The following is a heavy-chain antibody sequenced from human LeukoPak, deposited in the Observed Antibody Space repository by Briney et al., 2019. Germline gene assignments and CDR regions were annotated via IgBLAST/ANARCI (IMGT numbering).Heavy chain of an antibody. CDR3: AKAVWLTMVRGHFDY. D-gene: IGHD3-10*01. CDR2: ISWNSGSI. J-gene: IGHJ4*02. CDR1: GFTFDDYA. Sequence: GRSLRLSCAASGFTFDDYAMHWVRQAPGKGLEWVSGISWNSGSIGYADSVKGRFTISRDNAKNSLYLQMNSLRAEDTALHYCAKAVWLTMVRGHFDYWGQGTLVTVSS. V-gene: IGHV3-9*01.